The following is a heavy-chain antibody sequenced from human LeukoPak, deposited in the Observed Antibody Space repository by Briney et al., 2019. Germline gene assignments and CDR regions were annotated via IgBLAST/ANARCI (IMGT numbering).Heavy chain of an antibody. CDR3: ARHGTRGYHPYYFDY. D-gene: IGHD3-22*01. Sequence: SETLSLTCTVSGGSISSYSWSWIRQPPGKGLEWIGYIYYSGSTNYNPSLKSRVTISVDTSKNQFSLKLTSATAADTAVYYCARHGTRGYHPYYFDYWGQGTLVTVSS. V-gene: IGHV4-59*08. J-gene: IGHJ4*02. CDR1: GGSISSYS. CDR2: IYYSGST.